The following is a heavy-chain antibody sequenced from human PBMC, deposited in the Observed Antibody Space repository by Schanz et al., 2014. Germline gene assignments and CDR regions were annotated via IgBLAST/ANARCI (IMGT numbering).Heavy chain of an antibody. CDR2: ISSTSSYI. V-gene: IGHV3-21*04. CDR3: AKDLAAVGVFDY. J-gene: IGHJ4*02. CDR1: GFTFSNYS. D-gene: IGHD6-13*01. Sequence: EVQLVESGGGLVKPGGSLRLSCAASGFTFSNYSMNWVRQAPGKGLEWVSSISSTSSYIFYADSVKGRFTISRDNSKNTLDLQMNSLRAEDTAIYYCAKDLAAVGVFDYWGQGTLXTVSS.